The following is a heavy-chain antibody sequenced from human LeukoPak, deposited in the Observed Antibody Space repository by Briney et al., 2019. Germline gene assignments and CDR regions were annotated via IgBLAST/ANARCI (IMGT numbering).Heavy chain of an antibody. CDR3: AKWGDYDILTGYYDFDY. J-gene: IGHJ4*01. CDR2: IVGRDGGT. CDR1: GFIFSNYA. D-gene: IGHD3-9*01. V-gene: IGHV3-23*01. Sequence: GASLRLSCAASGFIFSNYAMRWVRQAPGKGLESVSAIVGRDGGTYYADSVKGRFTVSREDRKNTLYLQMNLLRVEDTAVYYCAKWGDYDILTGYYDFDYWGHGTLVTVSS.